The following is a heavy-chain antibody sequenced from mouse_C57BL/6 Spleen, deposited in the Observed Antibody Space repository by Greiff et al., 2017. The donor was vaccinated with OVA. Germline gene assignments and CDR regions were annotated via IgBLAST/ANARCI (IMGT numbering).Heavy chain of an antibody. J-gene: IGHJ4*01. Sequence: QVQLQQPGAELVKPGASVKLSCKASGYTFTSYWMHWVKQRPGQGLEWIGMIHPNSGSTNYNEKFKSKATLTVDKSSSTAYMQLSCLTSEDSAVYYCAREGIYYDYDDAMDYWGQGTSVTVSS. D-gene: IGHD2-4*01. V-gene: IGHV1-64*01. CDR2: IHPNSGST. CDR3: AREGIYYDYDDAMDY. CDR1: GYTFTSYW.